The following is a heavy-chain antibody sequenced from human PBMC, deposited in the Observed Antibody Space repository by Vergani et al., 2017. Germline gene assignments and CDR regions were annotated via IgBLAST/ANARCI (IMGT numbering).Heavy chain of an antibody. CDR2: ISWNSGSI. CDR1: GFTFDDYA. D-gene: IGHD1-1*01. Sequence: EVQLVESGGGLVQPGRSLRLSCAASGFTFDDYAMHWVRQAPGKGLEWVSGISWNSGSIGYADSVKGRFTISRDNAKNSLYLQMNSLRAEDTAVYYCARDSMMYNWNDGPDWAFDIWGQGTMVTVSS. J-gene: IGHJ3*02. V-gene: IGHV3-9*01. CDR3: ARDSMMYNWNDGPDWAFDI.